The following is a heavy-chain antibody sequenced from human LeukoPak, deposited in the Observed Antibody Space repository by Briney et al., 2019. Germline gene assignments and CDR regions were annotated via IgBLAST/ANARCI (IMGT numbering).Heavy chain of an antibody. J-gene: IGHJ5*02. CDR1: GGTFSSYA. Sequence: GASVKVSCKASGGTFSSYAISWVRQAPGQGLEWMGRIIPILGIANYAQKFQGRVTITADKSTSTAYMELSSLRSEDTAVYYCARRRVWDNYDSKEFDPWGQGTLVTVSS. CDR2: IIPILGIA. CDR3: ARRRVWDNYDSKEFDP. V-gene: IGHV1-69*04. D-gene: IGHD3-22*01.